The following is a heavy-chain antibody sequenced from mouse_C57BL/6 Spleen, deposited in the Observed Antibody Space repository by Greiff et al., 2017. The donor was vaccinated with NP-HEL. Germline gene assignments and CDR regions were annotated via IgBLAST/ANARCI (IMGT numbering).Heavy chain of an antibody. CDR2: INPSTGGT. CDR3: ARHGSSPYAMDY. J-gene: IGHJ4*01. V-gene: IGHV1-43*01. CDR1: GYSFTGYY. Sequence: EVQLQQSGPELVKPGASVKISCKASGYSFTGYYMHWVKQSSEKSLEWIGEINPSTGGTSYNQKFKGKATLTVDKSSSTAYMQLKSLTSEDSAVYYCARHGSSPYAMDYWGQGTSVTVSS. D-gene: IGHD1-1*01.